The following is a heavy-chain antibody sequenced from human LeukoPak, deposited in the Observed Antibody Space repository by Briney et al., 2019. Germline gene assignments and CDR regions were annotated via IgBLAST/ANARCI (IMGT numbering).Heavy chain of an antibody. V-gene: IGHV1-69*13. CDR1: GGTFISYA. CDR3: AREVGGSGMLSWFDP. CDR2: IIPIFGTA. J-gene: IGHJ5*02. Sequence: SVKVSCKASGGTFISYAISWVRQAPGQGLEWMGGIIPIFGTANYAQKFQGRVTITADESTSTAYMELSSLRSEDTAVYYCAREVGGSGMLSWFDPWGQGTQVTVSS. D-gene: IGHD3-10*01.